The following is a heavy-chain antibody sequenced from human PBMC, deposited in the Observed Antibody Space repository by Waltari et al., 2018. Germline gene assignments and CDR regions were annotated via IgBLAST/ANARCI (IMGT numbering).Heavy chain of an antibody. CDR3: AKGFEDLLPFDH. J-gene: IGHJ4*02. CDR2: SSDGGVYT. CDR1: GFTSFNHF. Sequence: EVQLVESGGGLVQPGGSLSASCAAPGFTSFNHFICWVRQAPGKGLEWISASSDGGVYTYYADSVEGRFTITRDSSKNTIYLQMNSLRVEDTALYYCAKGFEDLLPFDHWGQGTQVTVSS. V-gene: IGHV3-23*04. D-gene: IGHD2-21*01.